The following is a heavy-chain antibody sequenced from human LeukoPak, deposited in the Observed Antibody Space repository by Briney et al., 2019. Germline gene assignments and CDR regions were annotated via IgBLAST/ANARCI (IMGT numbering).Heavy chain of an antibody. D-gene: IGHD1-26*01. Sequence: PGGSLRLSCVASGFSVSSNYMAWVRQAPGKGPEWVSVLYIGGNTYYGDFVKGRFTISRDNSRNTLYLQMNSLRVDDTAVYYCARELAVGAITEYFQDWGQGTLVTVSS. CDR2: LYIGGNT. CDR3: ARELAVGAITEYFQD. V-gene: IGHV3-53*01. J-gene: IGHJ1*01. CDR1: GFSVSSNY.